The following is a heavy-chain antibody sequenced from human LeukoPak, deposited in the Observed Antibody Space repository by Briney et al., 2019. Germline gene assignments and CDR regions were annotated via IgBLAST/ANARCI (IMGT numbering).Heavy chain of an antibody. CDR2: IIPILGIA. CDR1: GGTFSSYT. CDR3: AGGDHGKPNRLDY. D-gene: IGHD4/OR15-4a*01. J-gene: IGHJ4*02. Sequence: SVKVSCKASGGTFSSYTISWVRRAPGQGLEWMGRIIPILGIANYAQKFQGRVTITADKYTSTAYMELSSLRSEDTAVYYCAGGDHGKPNRLDYWGQGTLVTVSS. V-gene: IGHV1-69*02.